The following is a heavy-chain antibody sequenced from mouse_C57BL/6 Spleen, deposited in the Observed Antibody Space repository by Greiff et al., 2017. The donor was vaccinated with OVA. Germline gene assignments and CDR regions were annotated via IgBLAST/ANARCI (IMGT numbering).Heavy chain of an antibody. CDR3: TAGWDGY. CDR2: IDLENGDT. V-gene: IGHV14-4*01. CDR1: GFNIKDDY. J-gene: IGHJ2*01. D-gene: IGHD4-1*01. Sequence: EVQRVESGAELVRPGASVKLSCTASGFNIKDDYMHWVKQRPEQGLEWIGWIDLENGDTEYASKFQGKATITADTSSNTAYLQLSSLTSEDTAVYYCTAGWDGYWGKGTTLTVSS.